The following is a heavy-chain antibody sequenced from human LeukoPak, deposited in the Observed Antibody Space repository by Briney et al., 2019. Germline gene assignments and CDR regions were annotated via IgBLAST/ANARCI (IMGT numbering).Heavy chain of an antibody. CDR3: ARGTYFSDTYYFDY. D-gene: IGHD3-22*01. J-gene: IGHJ4*02. Sequence: PSETLSLTCTVSGGSISSDSWNWIRQPAGRGLERIGRIYASGSTNYNPSLKSRVTMSIDTSRNQFSLQLTSVTAADTAVYYCARGTYFSDTYYFDYWGQGTLVTVSS. CDR1: GGSISSDS. CDR2: IYASGST. V-gene: IGHV4-4*07.